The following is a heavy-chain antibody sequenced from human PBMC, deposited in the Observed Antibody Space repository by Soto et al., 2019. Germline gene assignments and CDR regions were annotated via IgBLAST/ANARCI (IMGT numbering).Heavy chain of an antibody. CDR2: ISGSGGST. CDR1: GFTFSSYA. D-gene: IGHD2-2*02. CDR3: ASSIVVVPAAIHYYYYGMDV. J-gene: IGHJ6*02. V-gene: IGHV3-23*04. Sequence: EVQLVETGGGLIQPGGSLRLSCAASGFTFSSYAMSWVRQAPGKGLEWVSAISGSGGSTYYADSVKGRFTISRDNSKNTLYLQMNSLRAEDTAVYYCASSIVVVPAAIHYYYYGMDVWGQGTTVTVSS.